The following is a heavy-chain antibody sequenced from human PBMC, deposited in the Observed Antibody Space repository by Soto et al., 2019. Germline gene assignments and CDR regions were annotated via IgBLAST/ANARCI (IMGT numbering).Heavy chain of an antibody. CDR3: ARIPAVHYYYDANGYLFYY. D-gene: IGHD3-22*01. CDR1: GDSISSPTYY. Sequence: SETLSLTCSVSGDSISSPTYYWGWIRQPPGRGLEWIGSVEDSGTTHYNPSLKSRVAISVDASKTQFSLKLNSVTAADTAVYYCARIPAVHYYYDANGYLFYYWGQGTLVTVSS. V-gene: IGHV4-39*01. J-gene: IGHJ4*02. CDR2: VEDSGTT.